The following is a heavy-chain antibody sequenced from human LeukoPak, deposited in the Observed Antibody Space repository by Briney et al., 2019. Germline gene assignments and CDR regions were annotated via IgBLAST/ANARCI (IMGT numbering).Heavy chain of an antibody. V-gene: IGHV3-30*03. J-gene: IGHJ4*02. Sequence: PGGSLRLSCAASGFTFSSYGMHWVRQAPGKGLEWVAVISYDGSNKYYADSVKGRFTISRDNAKNSLYLQMNSLRAEDTAMYYCARNTPTYSTPEYWGQGTLVTVSS. CDR2: ISYDGSNK. CDR3: ARNTPTYSTPEY. CDR1: GFTFSSYG. D-gene: IGHD5-18*01.